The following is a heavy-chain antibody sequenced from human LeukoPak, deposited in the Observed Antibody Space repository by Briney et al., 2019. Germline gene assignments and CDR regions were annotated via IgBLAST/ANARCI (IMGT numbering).Heavy chain of an antibody. J-gene: IGHJ3*02. V-gene: IGHV3-30*03. CDR2: ISYDGSNK. D-gene: IGHD6-6*01. CDR1: GFTFSSYG. Sequence: PGGSLRLSCAASGFTFSSYGMHWVRQAPGRGLEWVAVISYDGSNKYYADSVKGRFTISRDNSKNTLYLQMNSLRAEDTAVYYCARTFEYSSSPEGADAFDIWGQGTMVTVSS. CDR3: ARTFEYSSSPEGADAFDI.